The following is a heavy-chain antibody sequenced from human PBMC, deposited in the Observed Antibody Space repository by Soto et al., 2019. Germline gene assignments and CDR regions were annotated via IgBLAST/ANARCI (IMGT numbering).Heavy chain of an antibody. Sequence: PGGSLRLSCAASGFTFSSYGMHWVRQAPGKGLEWVAVISYDGSNKYYADSVKGRFTISRDNSKNTLYLQMNSLRAEDTAVYYCAKITDSLRLRYFDWSQDYGMDVWGQGTTVTVSS. CDR1: GFTFSSYG. CDR2: ISYDGSNK. V-gene: IGHV3-30*18. J-gene: IGHJ6*02. CDR3: AKITDSLRLRYFDWSQDYGMDV. D-gene: IGHD3-9*01.